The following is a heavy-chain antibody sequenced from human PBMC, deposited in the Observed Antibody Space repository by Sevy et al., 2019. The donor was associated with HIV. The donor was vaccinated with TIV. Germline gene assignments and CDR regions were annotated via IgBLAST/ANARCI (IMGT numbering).Heavy chain of an antibody. D-gene: IGHD2-8*01. J-gene: IGHJ4*01. V-gene: IGHV3-30*04. Sequence: GGSLRLSCAASGFTFGNHAIHWVRQAPGKGLEWVAIISFDGRNERYADSVKGRFTISRDNSKNTVYLQMTRLRTEDVAVYYCARDHCTDRACFKSGYFDYWGQGTLVTVSS. CDR2: ISFDGRNE. CDR1: GFTFGNHA. CDR3: ARDHCTDRACFKSGYFDY.